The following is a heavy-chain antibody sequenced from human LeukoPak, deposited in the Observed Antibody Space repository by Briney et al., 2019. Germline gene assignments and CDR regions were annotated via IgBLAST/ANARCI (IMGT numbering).Heavy chain of an antibody. J-gene: IGHJ4*02. CDR3: AKDAAASTGVFDY. D-gene: IGHD6-13*01. V-gene: IGHV3-9*01. CDR2: ISWNSGSI. CDR1: GFTFDDYA. Sequence: GRSLRLSCAASGFTFDDYAMHWVRQAPGKGLEWVSGISWNSGSIGYADSVKGRSTISRDNAKNSLYLQMNSLRAEDTALYYCAKDAAASTGVFDYWGQGTLVTVSS.